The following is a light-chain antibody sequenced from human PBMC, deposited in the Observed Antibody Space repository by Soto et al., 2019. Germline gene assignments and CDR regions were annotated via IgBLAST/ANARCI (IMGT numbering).Light chain of an antibody. V-gene: IGKV3-11*01. CDR1: QSVSSY. CDR2: DVS. Sequence: VVLTHSPATLSLSPWERATLSCRASQSVSSYLAWYQQKPGQAPRLLIYDVSNRATGIPGRFSGSGSGTDFTLTISGLEPGDFAVYYCQQRSSFGQGTRLEIK. CDR3: QQRSS. J-gene: IGKJ5*01.